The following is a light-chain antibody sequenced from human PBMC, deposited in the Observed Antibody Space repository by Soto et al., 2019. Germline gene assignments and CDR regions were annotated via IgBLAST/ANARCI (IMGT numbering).Light chain of an antibody. CDR3: QSYDNIQSASV. CDR1: SSNIGAGFD. Sequence: QPVLTQPPSVSGAPGQRVTISCTGSSSNIGAGFDVHWYQQLPGTAPKLLIYGNSNRPSGVPDRFSGSKSGTSASLAITGLQAEDEADYYCQSYDNIQSASVFGGGTKLTVL. V-gene: IGLV1-40*01. J-gene: IGLJ3*02. CDR2: GNS.